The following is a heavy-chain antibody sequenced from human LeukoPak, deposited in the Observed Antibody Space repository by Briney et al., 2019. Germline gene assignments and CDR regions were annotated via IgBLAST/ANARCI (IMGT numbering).Heavy chain of an antibody. CDR2: IKQDGSEK. D-gene: IGHD6-13*01. Sequence: PGGSLRLSCAASGFTFSSYWMSWVRQAPGKGLEWVANIKQDGSEKYYVDSVKGRFTISRDNSKNTLYLQMNSLRAEDTAVYYCARVGLIAAAGTRYFQHWGQGTLVTVSS. V-gene: IGHV3-7*03. CDR3: ARVGLIAAAGTRYFQH. J-gene: IGHJ1*01. CDR1: GFTFSSYW.